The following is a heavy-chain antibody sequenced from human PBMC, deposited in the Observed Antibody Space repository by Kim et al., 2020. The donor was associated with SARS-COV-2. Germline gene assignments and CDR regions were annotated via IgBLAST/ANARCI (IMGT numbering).Heavy chain of an antibody. Sequence: SVKGRFTISRDNSKNTLDLQMNSLRAEDTAVYYCARDPDCSGGSCSPFDYWGQGTLVTVSS. CDR3: ARDPDCSGGSCSPFDY. D-gene: IGHD2-15*01. J-gene: IGHJ4*02. V-gene: IGHV3-30*01.